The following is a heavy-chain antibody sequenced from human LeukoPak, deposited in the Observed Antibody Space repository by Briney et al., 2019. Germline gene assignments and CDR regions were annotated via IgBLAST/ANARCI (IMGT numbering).Heavy chain of an antibody. CDR3: ARDKYRYYYDSSGYYY. V-gene: IGHV3-7*01. Sequence: GGSLRLSCAASGFTFSSYWMSWVRQAPGKGLEWVANIKQDGCEKYYVDSVKGRFTISRDNAKNSLYLQMNSLRAEDTAVYYCARDKYRYYYDSSGYYYWGQGTLVTVSS. CDR2: IKQDGCEK. CDR1: GFTFSSYW. D-gene: IGHD3-22*01. J-gene: IGHJ4*02.